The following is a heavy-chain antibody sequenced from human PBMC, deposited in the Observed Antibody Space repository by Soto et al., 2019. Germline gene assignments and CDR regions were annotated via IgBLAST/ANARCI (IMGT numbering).Heavy chain of an antibody. V-gene: IGHV4-39*01. Sequence: SETLSLTCIVSGGSISSSSYYWGWIRQPPGKGLEWIGSIYYSGSTYYNPSLKSRVTISVDTSKNQFSLKLSSVTAADTAVYYCARVSGSYYYGMDVWGQGITVTVSS. CDR3: ARVSGSYYYGMDV. J-gene: IGHJ6*02. CDR2: IYYSGST. D-gene: IGHD1-26*01. CDR1: GGSISSSSYY.